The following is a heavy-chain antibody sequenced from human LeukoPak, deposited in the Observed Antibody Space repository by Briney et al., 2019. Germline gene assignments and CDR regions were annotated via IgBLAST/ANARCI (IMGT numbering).Heavy chain of an antibody. D-gene: IGHD2-2*01. J-gene: IGHJ4*02. V-gene: IGHV3-33*01. CDR2: IWYDGSNK. Sequence: GGSLRLSCAASGFTFSSYGMHWVRQAPGKGLEWVAVIWYDGSNKYYGDSVKGRFTISRDNSKNTLYLEMNSLRVEDTAVYYCARCPSTENFDYWGQGTLVTVSS. CDR1: GFTFSSYG. CDR3: ARCPSTENFDY.